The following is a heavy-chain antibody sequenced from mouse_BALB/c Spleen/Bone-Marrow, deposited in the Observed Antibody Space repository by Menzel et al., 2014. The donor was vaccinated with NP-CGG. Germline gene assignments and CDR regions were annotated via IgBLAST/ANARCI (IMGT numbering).Heavy chain of an antibody. V-gene: IGHV1-9*01. CDR3: ARGGLRRGDYAMDY. CDR2: ILPGSGST. Sequence: VQLQQSGAELMKPGASVKISCKATGYTFRSYWIEWVKQRPGHGLEWIGEILPGSGSTKYSEKFKGKATSTADTSSNTAYMQLSSLTSEDSAVYYCARGGLRRGDYAMDYWGQGTSATVSS. CDR1: GYTFRSYW. D-gene: IGHD2-2*01. J-gene: IGHJ4*01.